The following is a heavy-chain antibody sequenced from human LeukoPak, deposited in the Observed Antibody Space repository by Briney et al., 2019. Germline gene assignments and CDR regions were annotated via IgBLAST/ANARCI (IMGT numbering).Heavy chain of an antibody. Sequence: GWSLTLSCAASGFTVSSNYMSWVRQAQGKGLEWDSVIYSGGSTYYADSVQGRFILSRDNSKNTLYLQMNGLRAEASAVYYCARVLDLEWGNYDTSGYHDYWGQGALVTVSS. D-gene: IGHD3-22*01. V-gene: IGHV3-66*01. J-gene: IGHJ4*02. CDR2: IYSGGST. CDR1: GFTVSSNY. CDR3: ARVLDLEWGNYDTSGYHDY.